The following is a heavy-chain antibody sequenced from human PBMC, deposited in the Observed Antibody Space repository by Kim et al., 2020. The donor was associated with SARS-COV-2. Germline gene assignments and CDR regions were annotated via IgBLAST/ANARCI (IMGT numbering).Heavy chain of an antibody. Sequence: YADSVKGRFTITRDNSKNTLYLQMNSLRAEDTAGYYCARVSAVYLLGMDVWGQGTTVTVSS. J-gene: IGHJ6*02. V-gene: IGHV3-66*01. CDR3: ARVSAVYLLGMDV. D-gene: IGHD1-20*01.